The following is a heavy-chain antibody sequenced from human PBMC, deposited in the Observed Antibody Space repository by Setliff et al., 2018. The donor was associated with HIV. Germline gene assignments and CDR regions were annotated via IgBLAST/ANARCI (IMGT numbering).Heavy chain of an antibody. J-gene: IGHJ4*01. CDR2: IYSGGST. D-gene: IGHD2-15*01. V-gene: IGHV3-53*01. CDR3: AKDGISGGAYPPYYFDY. CDR1: GFTVSTYY. Sequence: LRLSCAASGFTVSTYYMSWVRQAPGKGLEWVSTIYSGGSTYHADSVKGRFTLSRDNSKNTLYLQMNRLRVEDTAVYYCAKDGISGGAYPPYYFDYWGHGTLVTVSS.